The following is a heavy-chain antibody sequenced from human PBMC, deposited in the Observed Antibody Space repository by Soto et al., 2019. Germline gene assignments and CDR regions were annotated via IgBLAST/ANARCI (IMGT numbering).Heavy chain of an antibody. CDR3: ELYDFWSGYYPYRYYYYYYGMDV. D-gene: IGHD3-3*01. CDR1: GGSISSSRYY. V-gene: IGHV4-39*01. CDR2: IYYSGST. J-gene: IGHJ6*02. Sequence: PSETLSLTCTVSGGSISSSRYYWGWIRQPPGKGLEWIGSIYYSGSTYYNPSLKSRVTISVDTSKNQFSLKLSSVTAADTAVYYCELYDFWSGYYPYRYYYYYYGMDVWGQGTTVTVSS.